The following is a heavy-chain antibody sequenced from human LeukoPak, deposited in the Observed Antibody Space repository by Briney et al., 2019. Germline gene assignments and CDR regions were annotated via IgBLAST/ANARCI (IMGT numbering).Heavy chain of an antibody. CDR3: ARDRVIIAARNRLAFDI. J-gene: IGHJ3*02. CDR2: IYYSGST. D-gene: IGHD6-6*01. Sequence: PSETLSLTCTVSGGSISSYYWSWIRQPPGKGLEWIGYIYYSGSTNYNPSLKSRVTISVDTSKNQFSLKLSSVTAADTAVYYCARDRVIIAARNRLAFDIWGQGTMVTISS. V-gene: IGHV4-59*12. CDR1: GGSISSYY.